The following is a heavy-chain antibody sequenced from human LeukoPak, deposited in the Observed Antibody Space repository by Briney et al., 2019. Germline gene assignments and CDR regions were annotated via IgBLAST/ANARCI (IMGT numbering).Heavy chain of an antibody. V-gene: IGHV4-39*01. D-gene: IGHD5-18*01. CDR3: ARHGYYYYFDY. Sequence: SETLSLTCTVSGGSVSSYYWGWIRQPPGKGLEWIGSIYYRGSTYYNPSLKSRVTISVDTSKNQFSLKLSSVTAAETAVYYCARHGYYYYFDYWGQGTLVTVSS. J-gene: IGHJ4*02. CDR2: IYYRGST. CDR1: GGSVSSYY.